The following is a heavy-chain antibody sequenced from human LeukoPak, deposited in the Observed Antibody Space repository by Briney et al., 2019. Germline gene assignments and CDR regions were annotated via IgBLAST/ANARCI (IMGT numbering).Heavy chain of an antibody. D-gene: IGHD4-23*01. J-gene: IGHJ4*02. CDR1: GFTFSIYS. CDR2: ISSISSYI. Sequence: GRSLRLSCAASGFTFSIYSIDWVRHAPGKGLEWVSSISSISSYIYYADSVKGRFTISRDNAKNSLYLQMNSLRAEDTAVYYCARYYGGTYYFDYWGQGTLVTVSS. V-gene: IGHV3-21*01. CDR3: ARYYGGTYYFDY.